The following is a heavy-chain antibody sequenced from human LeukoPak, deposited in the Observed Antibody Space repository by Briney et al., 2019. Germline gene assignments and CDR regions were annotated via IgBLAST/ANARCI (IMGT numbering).Heavy chain of an antibody. Sequence: GGSLRLSCAVSGFSFSRSSMSGVSQAPGKGLEWVASIRQDGSDQHYVDSVKGRLTISRDNAKNSLYLQVNSLRAEDTAMYYCARAYDSSGYRAFAIWGQGTMVTVSS. V-gene: IGHV3-7*04. CDR3: ARAYDSSGYRAFAI. CDR2: IRQDGSDQ. J-gene: IGHJ3*02. D-gene: IGHD3-22*01. CDR1: GFSFSRSS.